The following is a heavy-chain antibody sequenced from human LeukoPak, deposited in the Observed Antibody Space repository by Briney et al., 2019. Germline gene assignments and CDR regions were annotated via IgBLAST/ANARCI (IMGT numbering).Heavy chain of an antibody. J-gene: IGHJ3*02. V-gene: IGHV4-39*01. Sequence: SETLSLTCTVSGGSISSSNYYWGWIRQPPGKGLEWIGTIYYSGSTYYNPSLKSRVTISVDTSKNQFSLKLSSVTAADTAVYYCARHLGAMIVVGPDAFDIWGQGTMVTVSS. CDR2: IYYSGST. CDR1: GGSISSSNYY. D-gene: IGHD3-22*01. CDR3: ARHLGAMIVVGPDAFDI.